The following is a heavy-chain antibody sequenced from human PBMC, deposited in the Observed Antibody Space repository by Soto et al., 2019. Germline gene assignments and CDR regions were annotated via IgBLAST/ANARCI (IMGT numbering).Heavy chain of an antibody. CDR1: GGSISSSSYY. Sequence: SETLSVTCTVSGGSISSSSYYWGWIRQPPGKGLEWIGSIYYSGSTYYNPSLKSRVTISVDTSKNQFSLKLSSVTAADTAVYYCARRNSSGWYEYFDYWGQGTLVTVSS. CDR2: IYYSGST. V-gene: IGHV4-39*01. D-gene: IGHD6-19*01. J-gene: IGHJ4*02. CDR3: ARRNSSGWYEYFDY.